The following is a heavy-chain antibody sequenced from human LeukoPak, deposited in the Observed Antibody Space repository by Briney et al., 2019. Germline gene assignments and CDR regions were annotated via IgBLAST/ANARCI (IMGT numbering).Heavy chain of an antibody. CDR1: GFTFSNYG. V-gene: IGHV3-30*02. D-gene: IGHD3-10*01. CDR3: AKVGFGELWSYYYYYYMDV. J-gene: IGHJ6*03. CDR2: IRYDGSNK. Sequence: PGRSLRLSCAASGFTFSNYGMHWVRQAPGKGLEWVAFIRYDGSNKYYADSVKGRFTISRDNSKNTLYLQMNSLRAEDTAVYYCAKVGFGELWSYYYYYYMDVWGKGTTVTISS.